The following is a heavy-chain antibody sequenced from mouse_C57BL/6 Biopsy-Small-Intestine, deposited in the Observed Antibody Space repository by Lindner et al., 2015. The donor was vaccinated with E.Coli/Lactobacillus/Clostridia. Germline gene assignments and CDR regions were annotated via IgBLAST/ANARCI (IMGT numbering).Heavy chain of an antibody. Sequence: VQLQESGAELVRPGASVKLSCKASGYTFTSYWMHWVKQRPGRGLEWIGRIDPNSGGTKYNEKFKSKATLTVDKPSSTAYMQLSSLTSEDSAVYYCKAYSTQPHWYFDVWGTGTTVTVSS. D-gene: IGHD2-5*01. J-gene: IGHJ1*03. CDR2: IDPNSGGT. V-gene: IGHV1-72*01. CDR3: KAYSTQPHWYFDV. CDR1: GYTFTSYW.